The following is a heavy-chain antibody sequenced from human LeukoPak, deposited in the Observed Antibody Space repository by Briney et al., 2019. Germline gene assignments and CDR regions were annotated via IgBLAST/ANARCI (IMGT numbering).Heavy chain of an antibody. CDR3: ANSPRSSYWYPLGGY. D-gene: IGHD3-10*01. J-gene: IGHJ4*02. Sequence: GGSLRLSCAASGFTFSSYSMNWVRQAPGKGLEWVSSISSSSSYIYYADSVKGRFTISRDNAKNSLFLQMNSLRAEDTAVYYCANSPRSSYWYPLGGYWGQGTLVTVSS. V-gene: IGHV3-21*01. CDR2: ISSSSSYI. CDR1: GFTFSSYS.